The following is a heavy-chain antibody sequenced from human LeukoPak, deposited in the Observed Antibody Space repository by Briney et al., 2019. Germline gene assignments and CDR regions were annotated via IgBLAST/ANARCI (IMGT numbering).Heavy chain of an antibody. Sequence: MTGRSLRLSCAASGFTFSSYGMHWVRQAPGKGLEWVSSIGSVTTYIYYADSVKGRFTISRDNAKNSLSLQMNSLRAEDTAVYYCAKDREYSYVYDAFDIWGQGTLVTVSS. J-gene: IGHJ3*02. CDR2: IGSVTTYI. CDR3: AKDREYSYVYDAFDI. D-gene: IGHD3-16*01. V-gene: IGHV3-21*04. CDR1: GFTFSSYG.